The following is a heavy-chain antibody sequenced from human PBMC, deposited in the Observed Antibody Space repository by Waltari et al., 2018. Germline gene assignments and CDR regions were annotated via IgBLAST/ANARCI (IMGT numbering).Heavy chain of an antibody. V-gene: IGHV1-69*04. CDR2: IIPILGIA. J-gene: IGHJ4*02. CDR3: GGGDSSGYPGDY. D-gene: IGHD3-22*01. CDR1: GRTFRSYA. Sequence: QVPLVQSGAEVKKPGSSGQVSCTAPGRTFRSYAISWVRQAPGQGLEWMGGIIPILGIANYAQKFQGRGTITADESTSTAYMELSSLRSEDTAVYYCGGGDSSGYPGDYWGQGTLVTVSS.